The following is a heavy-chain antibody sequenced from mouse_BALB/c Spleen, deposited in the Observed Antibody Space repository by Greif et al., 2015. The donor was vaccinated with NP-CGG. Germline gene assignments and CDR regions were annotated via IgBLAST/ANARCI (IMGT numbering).Heavy chain of an antibody. D-gene: IGHD2-10*02. V-gene: IGHV3-2*02. Sequence: EVHLVESGPGLVKPSQSLSLTCTVTGYSITSDYAWNWIRQFPGNKLEWMGYISYSGSTSYNPSLKSRISITRDTSKNQFFLQLNSVTTEDTATYYCARGGYGNYFDYWGQGTTLTVSS. CDR1: GYSITSDYA. J-gene: IGHJ2*01. CDR3: ARGGYGNYFDY. CDR2: ISYSGST.